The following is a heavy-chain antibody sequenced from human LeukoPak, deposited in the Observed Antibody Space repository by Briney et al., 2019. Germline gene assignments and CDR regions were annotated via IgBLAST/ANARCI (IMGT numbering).Heavy chain of an antibody. J-gene: IGHJ3*02. D-gene: IGHD3-3*01. Sequence: SETLSLTCTVSGGSISSYYWSWIRQPAGKGLEWIGRIYTSGSTNYNPSLKSRVTMSVDTSKNQFSLKLSSVTAADTAVYYCAREPYDFWSGTPAHAFDIWGQGTMVTVSS. CDR1: GGSISSYY. CDR3: AREPYDFWSGTPAHAFDI. V-gene: IGHV4-4*07. CDR2: IYTSGST.